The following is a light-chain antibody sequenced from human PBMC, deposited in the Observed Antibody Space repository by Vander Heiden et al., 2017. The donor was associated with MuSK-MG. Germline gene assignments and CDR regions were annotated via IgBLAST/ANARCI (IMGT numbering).Light chain of an antibody. CDR1: NIGIKN. J-gene: IGLJ3*02. V-gene: IGLV3-9*01. CDR2: SDT. Sequence: SYELTQPLSESVALGQTARIICGGNNIGIKNVHWYQQKPGQAPVVVIHSDTNRPSGIPERFSGSSSGNTATLTISRAQVGDEADYYCQVWDSSTGVFGGGTKLT. CDR3: QVWDSSTGV.